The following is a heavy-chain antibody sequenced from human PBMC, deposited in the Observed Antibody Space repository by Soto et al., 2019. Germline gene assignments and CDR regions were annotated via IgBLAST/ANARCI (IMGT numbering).Heavy chain of an antibody. CDR3: ASGYYDSSGYSIDY. D-gene: IGHD3-22*01. Sequence: QVQLVQSGAEVKKPGSSVKVSCKSSGGTFSSFAFSWVRQAPREGLEWMGGLVVILGSTNYAQKFEGRVTITAEEGSSTAYMEVSGLRSEDTAVYFCASGYYDSSGYSIDYWGQGTQVTVST. J-gene: IGHJ4*02. CDR2: LVVILGST. CDR1: GGTFSSFA. V-gene: IGHV1-69*01.